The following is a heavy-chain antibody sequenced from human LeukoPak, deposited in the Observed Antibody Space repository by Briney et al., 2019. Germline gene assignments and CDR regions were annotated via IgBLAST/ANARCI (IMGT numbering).Heavy chain of an antibody. J-gene: IGHJ6*03. D-gene: IGHD6-13*01. Sequence: ASVKVSCKASGYTFTGYYMHWVRQATGQGLEWMGRINPNSGGTNYAQKFQGRVTMTRDTSISTAYMELSRLRSDDTAVYYCARLAAADPYYYYYMDVWGKGTTVTVSS. V-gene: IGHV1-2*06. CDR2: INPNSGGT. CDR1: GYTFTGYY. CDR3: ARLAAADPYYYYYMDV.